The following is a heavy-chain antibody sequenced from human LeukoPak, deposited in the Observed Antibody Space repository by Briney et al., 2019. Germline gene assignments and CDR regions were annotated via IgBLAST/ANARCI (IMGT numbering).Heavy chain of an antibody. Sequence: ASVKVSCKASGYTFTSYDTNWVRQATGQGLEWMGWMNPNSGNTGYAQKFQGRVTITRNTSISTAYMELSSLRSEDTAVYYCVKVSYYYDSSGYYVMYYFDYWGQGTLVTVSS. CDR1: GYTFTSYD. J-gene: IGHJ4*02. V-gene: IGHV1-8*03. CDR3: VKVSYYYDSSGYYVMYYFDY. D-gene: IGHD3-22*01. CDR2: MNPNSGNT.